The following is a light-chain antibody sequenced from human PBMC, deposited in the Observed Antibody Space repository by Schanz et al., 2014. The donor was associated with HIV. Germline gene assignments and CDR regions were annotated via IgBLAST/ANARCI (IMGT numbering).Light chain of an antibody. Sequence: QSALTQPPSASGSPGQSVTISCTGTRSDIGNYDFVSWYQQHPGQAPKLIIYEVTKRPSGVPARFSGSKSDNTASLTVSGLQADDEADYYCSSYTSSSTLYVFGTGTKLTVL. V-gene: IGLV2-8*01. CDR3: SSYTSSSTLYV. CDR1: RSDIGNYDF. J-gene: IGLJ1*01. CDR2: EVT.